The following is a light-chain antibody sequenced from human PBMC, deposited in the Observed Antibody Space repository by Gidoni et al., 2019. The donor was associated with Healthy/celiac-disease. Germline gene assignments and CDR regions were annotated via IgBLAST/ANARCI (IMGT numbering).Light chain of an antibody. CDR1: QSISSY. CDR3: QQSYTYT. V-gene: IGKV1-39*01. J-gene: IGKJ2*01. CDR2: AAS. Sequence: DIQMTQSPSSLSASVGDRVTITCRASQSISSYLNWYQQKPGKAPKLLIYAASSLQSGVPSRCSGSGSGTDFTLTISSLQPEDFATYYCQQSYTYTFGQGTKLEIK.